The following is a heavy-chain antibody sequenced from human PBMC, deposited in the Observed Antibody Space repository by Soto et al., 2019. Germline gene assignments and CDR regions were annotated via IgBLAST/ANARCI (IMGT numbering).Heavy chain of an antibody. CDR2: IYSGGYT. CDR3: PTHAGGGGY. J-gene: IGHJ4*02. D-gene: IGHD3-10*01. Sequence: EVQLVESGGGLIQPGGSLRLSCAVSGFTVSNNYMSWVRQAPGKGLEGVSVIYSGGYTAYGDSVKGRFTISKDNSKNTLNFQKKSPGADMTVFFCCPTHAGGGGYWGQGTLVTVSS. V-gene: IGHV3-53*01. CDR1: GFTVSNNY.